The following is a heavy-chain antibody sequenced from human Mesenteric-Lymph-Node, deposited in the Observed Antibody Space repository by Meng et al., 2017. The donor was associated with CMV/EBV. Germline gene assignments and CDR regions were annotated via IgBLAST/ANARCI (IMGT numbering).Heavy chain of an antibody. J-gene: IGHJ4*02. CDR3: AKDATEAQIWKGYYGYFDS. CDR2: ISGSGGST. Sequence: GESLKISCAASGFIFSSYGMSWVRQAPGKGLEWVSGISGSGGSTYYADSVKGRFTIFRDNSKNTLYLQMNSLRAEDAAVYYCAKDATEAQIWKGYYGYFDSWGQGTLVTVSS. D-gene: IGHD3-3*01. V-gene: IGHV3-23*01. CDR1: GFIFSSYG.